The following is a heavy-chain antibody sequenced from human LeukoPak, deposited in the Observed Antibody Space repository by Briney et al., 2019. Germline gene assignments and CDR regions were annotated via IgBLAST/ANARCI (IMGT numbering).Heavy chain of an antibody. CDR2: ISTKGDRT. J-gene: IGHJ5*02. Sequence: GGSLRLSCSSSGFTFSSYAMEWVRQAPGKGLEYVSTISTKGDRTNYADSVKDRFTDSRDNSKNTLYLQMTSLRAEATAVYYCVKQLFVHYYDSSGLSWGQGTLVTVSS. V-gene: IGHV3-64D*09. CDR1: GFTFSSYA. D-gene: IGHD3-22*01. CDR3: VKQLFVHYYDSSGLS.